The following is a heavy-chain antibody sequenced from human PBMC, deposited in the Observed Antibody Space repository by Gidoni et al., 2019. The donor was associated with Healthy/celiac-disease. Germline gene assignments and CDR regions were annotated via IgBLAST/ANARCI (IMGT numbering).Heavy chain of an antibody. Sequence: QVQLVESGGGVVQPGRSLRLSCAASGFTFSSYAMHWVRQAPGKGLEWVAVISYDGSNKYYADSVKGRFTISRDNSKNTLYLQMNSLRAEDTAVYYCARGPYGDPLVGGDFDIWGQGTMVTVSS. J-gene: IGHJ3*02. CDR2: ISYDGSNK. V-gene: IGHV3-30-3*01. D-gene: IGHD4-17*01. CDR3: ARGPYGDPLVGGDFDI. CDR1: GFTFSSYA.